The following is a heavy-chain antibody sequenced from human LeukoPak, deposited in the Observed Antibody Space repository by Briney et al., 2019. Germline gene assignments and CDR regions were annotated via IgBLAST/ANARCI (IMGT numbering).Heavy chain of an antibody. CDR1: ASGVSLTSHS. CDR2: ISSSGSCI. Sequence: GGSLRLLCAASASGVSLTSHSMNWVRQAPGKGLEWISYISSSGSCIFYAASVEGRFTVSRDNARNSLYLQMNSLRAEDTAIYYCAREYNSRATFDYWGQGTLVTVSS. V-gene: IGHV3-48*01. CDR3: AREYNSRATFDY. J-gene: IGHJ4*02. D-gene: IGHD1-20*01.